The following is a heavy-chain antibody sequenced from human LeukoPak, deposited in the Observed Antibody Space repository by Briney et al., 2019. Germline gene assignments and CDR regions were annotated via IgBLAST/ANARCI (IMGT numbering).Heavy chain of an antibody. D-gene: IGHD1-26*01. V-gene: IGHV4-59*11. CDR3: ARCGVD. CDR1: LGSISGHY. Sequence: PLETLSVTCTVSLGSISGHYWTWMLQPPGTGVDWFGKIHNSGTPDYNPSLKSRAALSVDTSKNQPSLKVTSVTGEDTAVYYGARCGVD. CDR2: IHNSGTP. J-gene: IGHJ4*01.